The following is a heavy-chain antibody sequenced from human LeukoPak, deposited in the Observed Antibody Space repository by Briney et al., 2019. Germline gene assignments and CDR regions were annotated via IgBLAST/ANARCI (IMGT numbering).Heavy chain of an antibody. CDR1: GGSISSYY. Sequence: SETLSLTCTVSGGSISSYYWSWIRQPPGKGLEWIGYIYYSGSTNYNPSLKSRVTTSVDTSQNQFSLKLSSVTAADTAVYYCARLYPPSSGLDYWGQGTLVTVSS. V-gene: IGHV4-59*01. CDR3: ARLYPPSSGLDY. D-gene: IGHD2-2*02. J-gene: IGHJ4*02. CDR2: IYYSGST.